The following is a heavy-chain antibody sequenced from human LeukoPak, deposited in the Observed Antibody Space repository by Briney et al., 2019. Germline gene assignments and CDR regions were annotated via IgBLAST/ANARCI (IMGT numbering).Heavy chain of an antibody. Sequence: HGGSLRLSCAASGFTFDDYAMHWVRQAPGKGLEWVSGISWNSGSIGYADSVKGRFTISRDNAKNSLYLQVNSLRAEDTALYYCAKASSHRRQAPFDYWGQGTLVTVSS. CDR3: AKASSHRRQAPFDY. J-gene: IGHJ4*02. CDR2: ISWNSGSI. V-gene: IGHV3-9*01. CDR1: GFTFDDYA.